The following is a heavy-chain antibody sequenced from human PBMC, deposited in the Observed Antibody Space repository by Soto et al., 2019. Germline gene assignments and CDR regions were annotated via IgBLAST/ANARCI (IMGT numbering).Heavy chain of an antibody. D-gene: IGHD2-2*01. CDR3: ARHHSFCTSTSCYFDY. CDR2: IKEDGSEK. Sequence: GGSLRLSCAASGFSFSSYWMTWVRQAPGKGLEWVANIKEDGSEKFYVDSVKGRFTISRDNAKNSLYVQMNSLRDEDTAVYYCARHHSFCTSTSCYFDYWGQGALVTVSS. V-gene: IGHV3-7*01. J-gene: IGHJ4*02. CDR1: GFSFSSYW.